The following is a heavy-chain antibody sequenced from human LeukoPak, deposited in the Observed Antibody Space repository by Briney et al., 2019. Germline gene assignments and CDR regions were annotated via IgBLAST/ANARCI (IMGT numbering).Heavy chain of an antibody. V-gene: IGHV4-39*07. D-gene: IGHD6-13*01. J-gene: IGHJ3*02. Sequence: SETLSLTCTVSGGSIRSSSYYWGWIRQPPGKGLEWIGEIYHSGSTNYNPSLKSRVTISVDKSKNQFSLKLSSVTAADTAVYYCARAGPGIAADVATSSNAFDIWGQGTMVTVSS. CDR1: GGSIRSSSYY. CDR3: ARAGPGIAADVATSSNAFDI. CDR2: IYHSGST.